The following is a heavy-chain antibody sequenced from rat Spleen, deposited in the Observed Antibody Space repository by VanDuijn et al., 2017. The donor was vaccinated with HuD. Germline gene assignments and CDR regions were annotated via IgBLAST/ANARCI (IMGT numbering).Heavy chain of an antibody. Sequence: VQLQESGPGLVKPSQSLSLTCSVSGFSLISYAVNWIRQPPGKGLEWMGGIWGDGSTNYNSALKSRLSISRDTSKSQVFLKMSSLQTEDTATYYCARVPYYYSGLNWFAYWGQGTLVTVSS. CDR1: GFSLISYA. J-gene: IGHJ3*01. D-gene: IGHD1-1*01. V-gene: IGHV2-13*01. CDR2: IWGDGST. CDR3: ARVPYYYSGLNWFAY.